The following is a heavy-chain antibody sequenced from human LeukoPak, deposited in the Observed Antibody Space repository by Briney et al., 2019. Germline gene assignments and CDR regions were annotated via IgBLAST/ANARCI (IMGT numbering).Heavy chain of an antibody. Sequence: ASVKVSCKTSGYVFTGYYIHWVRQAPGQGLEWMGWINPNTGGTNYAQDFQGRVTMTRDTYVTTAYMGLRSLRSDDTAVFFCARERESGRSDAFDLWGQGTMVTVSS. CDR2: INPNTGGT. CDR1: GYVFTGYY. V-gene: IGHV1-2*02. CDR3: ARERESGRSDAFDL. J-gene: IGHJ3*01. D-gene: IGHD3-10*01.